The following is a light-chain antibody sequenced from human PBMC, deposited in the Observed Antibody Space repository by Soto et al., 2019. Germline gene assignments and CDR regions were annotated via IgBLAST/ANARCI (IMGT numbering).Light chain of an antibody. CDR2: EVN. CDR1: SSDVGAYTS. CDR3: SSFTGTSALIL. J-gene: IGLJ2*01. Sequence: QSALTQPASVSGSPGQSITISCSGTSSDVGAYTSVSWYQQHPGKAPRLIIYEVNNRPSGVSDRFSGSKSGNTASLTISGLRAEDEGDYFCSSFTGTSALILFGGGTKLTVL. V-gene: IGLV2-14*01.